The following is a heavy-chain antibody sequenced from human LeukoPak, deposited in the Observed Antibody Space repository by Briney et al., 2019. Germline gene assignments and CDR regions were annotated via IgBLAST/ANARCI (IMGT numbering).Heavy chain of an antibody. Sequence: GRSLRLSCAASGFTFSSYGMHWVRQAPGKGLEWVAVISYDGSNKYYADSVKGRFTISRDNSKNTLYLQMNSLRAEDTAVYYCAKDSEDPYDSSGSYFDYWGQGTLVTVSS. CDR2: ISYDGSNK. CDR1: GFTFSSYG. J-gene: IGHJ4*02. V-gene: IGHV3-30*18. CDR3: AKDSEDPYDSSGSYFDY. D-gene: IGHD3-22*01.